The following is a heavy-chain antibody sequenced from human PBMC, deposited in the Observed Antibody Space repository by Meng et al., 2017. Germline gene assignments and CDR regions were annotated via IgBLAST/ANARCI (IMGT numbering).Heavy chain of an antibody. Sequence: GGSLRLSCAASGFTVSSNYMSWVRQAPGKGLEWVSVIYSGGSTYYADSVKGRFTISRDNSKNTLYLQMNSLRAEDTAVYSCVLDTAIGGTDYWGQGTLVTVSS. V-gene: IGHV3-53*01. J-gene: IGHJ4*02. CDR3: VLDTAIGGTDY. D-gene: IGHD5-18*01. CDR1: GFTVSSNY. CDR2: IYSGGST.